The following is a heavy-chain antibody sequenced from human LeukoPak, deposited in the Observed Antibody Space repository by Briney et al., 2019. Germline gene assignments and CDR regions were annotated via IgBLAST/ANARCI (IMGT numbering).Heavy chain of an antibody. CDR2: IYYSGST. CDR3: ARRIAAPFDI. D-gene: IGHD6-13*01. V-gene: IGHV4-39*07. J-gene: IGHJ3*02. Sequence: SETLSLTCTVSGGSISSSSYYWGWIRQPPGKGLEWIGSIYYSGSTYYNPSLKSRVTISVDKSKNQFSLKLSSVTAADTAVYYCARRIAAPFDIWGQGTMVTVSS. CDR1: GGSISSSSYY.